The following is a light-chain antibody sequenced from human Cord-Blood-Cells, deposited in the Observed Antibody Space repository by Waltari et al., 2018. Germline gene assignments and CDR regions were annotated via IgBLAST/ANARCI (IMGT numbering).Light chain of an antibody. Sequence: SVLTQPPSASGTPGPRVTISCSGSSSHIGSNTVNWYQQLPGTAPKPLSYSNNQRPSGVPDRFSGSKSGTSASLAISGLQSEDEADYYCAAWDDSLNGYVFGTGTKVTVL. J-gene: IGLJ1*01. CDR1: SSHIGSNT. CDR2: SNN. CDR3: AAWDDSLNGYV. V-gene: IGLV1-44*01.